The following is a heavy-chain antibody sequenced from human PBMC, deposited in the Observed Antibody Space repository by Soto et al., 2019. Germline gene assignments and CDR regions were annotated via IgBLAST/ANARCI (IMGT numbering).Heavy chain of an antibody. CDR3: ARGFKKERASSFFYYYYGLDV. Sequence: ASETLSLTCGVYGGSFSGYYWSWIRQPPGKGLEWIGEINHSGSTKYNPSLKSRVTISVDTSKNQFSLKLSSVTAADTAVYYCARGFKKERASSFFYYYYGLDVWGQGTTVTVSS. CDR1: GGSFSGYY. V-gene: IGHV4-34*01. J-gene: IGHJ6*02. CDR2: INHSGST. D-gene: IGHD3-3*02.